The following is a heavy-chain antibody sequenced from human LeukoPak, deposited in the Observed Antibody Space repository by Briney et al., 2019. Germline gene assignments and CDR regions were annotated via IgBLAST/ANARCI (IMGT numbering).Heavy chain of an antibody. CDR2: IWYGGSNK. J-gene: IGHJ4*02. CDR1: GFTFSSYG. CDR3: ARDLLGVFDY. V-gene: IGHV3-33*01. D-gene: IGHD3-10*01. Sequence: GGSLRLSCAASGFTFSSYGMHWVRQAPGKGLEWVAVIWYGGSNKYYADSVKGRFTISRDNSKNTLYPQMNSLRAEDTAVYYCARDLLGVFDYWGQGTLVTVSS.